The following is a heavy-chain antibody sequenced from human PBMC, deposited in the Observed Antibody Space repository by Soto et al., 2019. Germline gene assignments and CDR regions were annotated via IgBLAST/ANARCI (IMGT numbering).Heavy chain of an antibody. J-gene: IGHJ4*02. CDR3: ARGGVVVVTATLDY. D-gene: IGHD2-21*02. CDR2: IYYSGST. Sequence: QVQLQESGPGLVKPSQTLSLTCTVSGGTISSGGYYWSWIRQHPGKSLEWIGYIYYSGSTYYNPSLKSRVTISVDTSKNQFSLKLSSVTAADTDVYYCARGGVVVVTATLDYWGQGTLVTVSS. V-gene: IGHV4-31*03. CDR1: GGTISSGGYY.